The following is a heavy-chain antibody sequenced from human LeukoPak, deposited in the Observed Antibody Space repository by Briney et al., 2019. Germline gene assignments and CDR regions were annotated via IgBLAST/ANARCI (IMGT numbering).Heavy chain of an antibody. J-gene: IGHJ4*02. Sequence: GGSLRLSCAASGFTFSSYGMHWVRQAPGKGLEWVAVISYDGSNKYYADSVKGRFTISRDNSKNTLYLQMNSLRAEDTAVYYCARDWGGWFNIDYWGQGTLVTVSS. CDR3: ARDWGGWFNIDY. D-gene: IGHD6-19*01. CDR2: ISYDGSNK. CDR1: GFTFSSYG. V-gene: IGHV3-30*03.